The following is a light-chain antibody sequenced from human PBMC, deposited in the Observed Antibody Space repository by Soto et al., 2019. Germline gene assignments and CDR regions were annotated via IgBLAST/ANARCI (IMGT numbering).Light chain of an antibody. Sequence: DIQMTQSPSTLSASVGDRVTITCRASQSIGDSLAWYQQKPGKAPKLLIYAASSLQSGVPSRFSGSGSGTDFTLTISSLQPEDFATYYCQQANSFWTFGQGTKVDIK. J-gene: IGKJ1*01. CDR2: AAS. CDR1: QSIGDS. CDR3: QQANSFWT. V-gene: IGKV1-12*01.